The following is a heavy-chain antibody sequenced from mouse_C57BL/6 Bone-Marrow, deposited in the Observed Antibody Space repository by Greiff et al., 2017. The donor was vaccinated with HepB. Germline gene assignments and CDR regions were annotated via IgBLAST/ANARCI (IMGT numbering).Heavy chain of an antibody. D-gene: IGHD2-4*01. CDR2: INPYNGGT. CDR1: GYTFTDYY. CDR3: ARWEAYYDYPFDY. Sequence: EVQLQQSGPVLVKPGASVKMSCKASGYTFTDYYMNWVKQSHGKSLEWIGVINPYNGGTSYNQKFKGKATLTVDKSSSTAYMELNSLTSEDSAVYYCARWEAYYDYPFDYWGQGTTLTVSS. J-gene: IGHJ2*01. V-gene: IGHV1-19*01.